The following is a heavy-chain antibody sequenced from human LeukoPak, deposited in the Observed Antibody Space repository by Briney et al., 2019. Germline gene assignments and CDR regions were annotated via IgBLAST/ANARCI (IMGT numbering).Heavy chain of an antibody. V-gene: IGHV4-59*08. CDR1: GGSIRSYY. D-gene: IGHD5-12*01. Sequence: SETLSLTCTVTGGSIRSYYWSWIRQPPGKELEWIGYFYNSGSTNYNPSLKSRVTISVDTSKNQLSLKLNSVTATDTAVYYCARHLRPGYSGYDSAFDYWGQGSLVIVSS. J-gene: IGHJ4*02. CDR2: FYNSGST. CDR3: ARHLRPGYSGYDSAFDY.